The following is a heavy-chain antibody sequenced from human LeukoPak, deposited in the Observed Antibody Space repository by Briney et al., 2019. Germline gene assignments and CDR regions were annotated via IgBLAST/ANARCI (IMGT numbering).Heavy chain of an antibody. D-gene: IGHD3-10*01. CDR2: IYYSGST. Sequence: SETLSLTCTVSGGSISSYYWSWIRQPPGKGLEWIGYIYYSGSTNYNPSLKSRVTISVDTSKNQFSLKLSSVTAADTAVYYCASLGSGSFLFDYWGQRTLVTVSS. V-gene: IGHV4-59*08. J-gene: IGHJ4*02. CDR3: ASLGSGSFLFDY. CDR1: GGSISSYY.